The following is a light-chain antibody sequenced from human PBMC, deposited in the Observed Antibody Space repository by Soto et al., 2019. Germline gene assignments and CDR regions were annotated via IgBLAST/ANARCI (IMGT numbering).Light chain of an antibody. V-gene: IGKV2-28*01. J-gene: IGKJ2*01. CDR2: LGS. CDR1: QSLLHSNGYNY. CDR3: MQALGT. Sequence: DIVMTQSPLSLSVTPGEPASISCRSSQSLLHSNGYNYLDWYLQRPGQSPRLLIYLGSSRASGVPDRFSGSGSGTDFTLKISRVEAEDVGVYYCMQALGTFGQGTKLEIK.